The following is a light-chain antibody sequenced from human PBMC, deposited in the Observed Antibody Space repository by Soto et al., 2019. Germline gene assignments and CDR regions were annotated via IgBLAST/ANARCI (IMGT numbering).Light chain of an antibody. J-gene: IGLJ3*02. CDR1: GGRTDYA. CDR3: QSWGSAFRV. Sequence: QSVLTQTPSASASLGASVKLTCTLSGGRTDYAIAWHQQQPQKGPRFLLKLNLDGSHIAGDGVPDRFSASSSGAERYLTISSLQSDDEAVYYCQSWGSAFRVFGGGTKVTVL. V-gene: IGLV4-69*01. CDR2: LNLDGSH.